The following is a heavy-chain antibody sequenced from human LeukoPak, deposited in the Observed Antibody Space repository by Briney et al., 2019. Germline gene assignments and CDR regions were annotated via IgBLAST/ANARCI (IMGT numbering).Heavy chain of an antibody. CDR1: GYAFTSYG. Sequence: ASVTVSCKGSGYAFTSYGISWVWQAPGQGLEWMGWISAYNGNTNYAQKLQGRVTMTTDTSTSTAYTELRSLRSDDTAGYYCAGGLRVPFDYWGQGTLVTVSS. CDR2: ISAYNGNT. J-gene: IGHJ4*02. V-gene: IGHV1-18*01. CDR3: AGGLRVPFDY.